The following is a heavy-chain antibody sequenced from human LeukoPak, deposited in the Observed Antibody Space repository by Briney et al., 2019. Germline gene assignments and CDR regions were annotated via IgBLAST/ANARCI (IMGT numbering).Heavy chain of an antibody. CDR3: ARDQGTENWFDP. Sequence: GGSLRLSCAASGFTFSSYSMNWVRQVPGKGLEWVSSISTSSIYIYYADSVKGRFTISRDNAKKLLFLQMNSLRAEDTAVYYCARDQGTENWFDPWGQGTLVTVSS. CDR1: GFTFSSYS. J-gene: IGHJ5*02. CDR2: ISTSSIYI. V-gene: IGHV3-21*01. D-gene: IGHD1-1*01.